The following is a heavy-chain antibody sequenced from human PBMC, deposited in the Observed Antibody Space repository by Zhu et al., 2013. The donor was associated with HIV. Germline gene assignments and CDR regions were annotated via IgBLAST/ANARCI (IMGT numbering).Heavy chain of an antibody. CDR2: INPIDGNT. CDR1: SNTITRYY. D-gene: IGHD6-6*01. CDR3: ARDEDSSSSGFDF. V-gene: IGHV1-46*01. Sequence: KKPGASVTVSCKASSNTITRYYIHWVRQAPGQGLEWMAIINPIDGNTRYAPKFQGRVSMTRDTSTNTVYMELSSLRSDDTAVYYCARDEDSSSSGFDFWGQGTLVTVSS. J-gene: IGHJ4*02.